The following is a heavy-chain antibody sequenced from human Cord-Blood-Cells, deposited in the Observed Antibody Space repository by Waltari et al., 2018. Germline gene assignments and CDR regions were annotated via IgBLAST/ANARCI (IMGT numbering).Heavy chain of an antibody. J-gene: IGHJ2*01. D-gene: IGHD1-1*01. CDR2: INPSGGST. Sequence: QVQLVQSGAEVKKPGASVKVSCKASGYNFTSYYMPWLRQAPGQGLEWMGIINPSGGSTSYAQKFQGRVTMTRDTSTSTVYMELSSLRSEDTAVYYCARVTTGVYWYFDLWGRGTLVTVSS. V-gene: IGHV1-46*01. CDR3: ARVTTGVYWYFDL. CDR1: GYNFTSYY.